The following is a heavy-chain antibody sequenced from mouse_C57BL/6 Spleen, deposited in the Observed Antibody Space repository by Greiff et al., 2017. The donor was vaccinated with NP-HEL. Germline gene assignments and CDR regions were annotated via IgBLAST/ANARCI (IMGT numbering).Heavy chain of an antibody. Sequence: QVQLQQPGAELVKPGASVKMSCKASGYTFTSYWITWVKQRPGQGLEWIGDIYPGSGSTNYNEKFKSKATLTVDTSSSTAYMQLSSLTSEDSAVYYCARREYGNHYFDYWGQGTTLTVSS. CDR3: ARREYGNHYFDY. J-gene: IGHJ2*01. D-gene: IGHD2-1*01. V-gene: IGHV1-55*01. CDR2: IYPGSGST. CDR1: GYTFTSYW.